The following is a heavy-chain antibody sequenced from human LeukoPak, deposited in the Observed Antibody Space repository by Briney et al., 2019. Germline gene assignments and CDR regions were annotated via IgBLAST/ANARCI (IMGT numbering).Heavy chain of an antibody. J-gene: IGHJ4*02. V-gene: IGHV3-48*01. Sequence: GGSLRLSCAASGFTFSDYSMNWVRQAPGKGLEWVSYISSGSSAIYYADSVKGRFTISRDNGKNSLYLQMNSLRAEDTAVYYCARDRGMYSSSDYWGQGTRVTVSS. CDR2: ISSGSSAI. CDR1: GFTFSDYS. CDR3: ARDRGMYSSSDY. D-gene: IGHD6-19*01.